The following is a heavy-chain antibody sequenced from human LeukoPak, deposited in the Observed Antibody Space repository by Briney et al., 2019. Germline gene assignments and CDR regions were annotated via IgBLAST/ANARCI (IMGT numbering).Heavy chain of an antibody. D-gene: IGHD4-17*01. Sequence: GGSLRLSCAASGFTFSSYAMSWVRQAPGKGLVWVSAISGSGGSTYYADSVKGRFTISRDNSKNTLYLQMNSLRAEDTAVYYCAKDLDDYGDLRAFDIWGQGTMVTVSS. V-gene: IGHV3-23*01. CDR3: AKDLDDYGDLRAFDI. CDR1: GFTFSSYA. J-gene: IGHJ3*02. CDR2: ISGSGGST.